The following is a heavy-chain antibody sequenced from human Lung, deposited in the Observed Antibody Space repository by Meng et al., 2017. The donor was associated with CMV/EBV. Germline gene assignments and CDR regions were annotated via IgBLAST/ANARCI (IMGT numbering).Heavy chain of an antibody. CDR1: GFSFSSYA. D-gene: IGHD1-26*01. Sequence: SLKISCAASGFSFSSYAMHWVRQAPGKGLEWMAVISYDGSKKYYADSVKGRFTISRDNSKNTLYLQMNSLRAEDTAVYYCARDRGGIVGATKGYYGMDVWGQGTTVTVSS. CDR3: ARDRGGIVGATKGYYGMDV. J-gene: IGHJ6*01. CDR2: ISYDGSKK. V-gene: IGHV3-30-3*01.